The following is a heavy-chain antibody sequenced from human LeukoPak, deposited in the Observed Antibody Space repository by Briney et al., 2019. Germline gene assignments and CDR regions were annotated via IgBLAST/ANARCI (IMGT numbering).Heavy chain of an antibody. CDR1: GGSISSSSYY. J-gene: IGHJ4*02. CDR2: IYYSGST. Sequence: SETLSLTCTVSGGSISSSSYYWGWIRQPPGKGLEWIGSIYYSGSTYYNPSLKSRVTTSVDTSRNQFSLKLSSVTAADTAVYYCARHAPSYFDYWGQGTLVTVSS. V-gene: IGHV4-39*01. CDR3: ARHAPSYFDY.